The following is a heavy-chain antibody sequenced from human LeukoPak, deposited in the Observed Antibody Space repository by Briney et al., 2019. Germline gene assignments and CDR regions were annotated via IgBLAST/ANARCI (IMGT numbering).Heavy chain of an antibody. CDR1: GFTFSSYA. V-gene: IGHV3-23*01. Sequence: GGSLRLSCAASGFTFSSYAMSWVRQAPGKGLEWVSAISGSGGSTYYADSVKGRFTISRDNSKNTLYLQMNSLRAEDAAVYYCARRAGAYSHPYDYWGQGTLVTVSS. CDR3: ARRAGAYSHPYDY. CDR2: ISGSGGST. D-gene: IGHD4/OR15-4a*01. J-gene: IGHJ4*02.